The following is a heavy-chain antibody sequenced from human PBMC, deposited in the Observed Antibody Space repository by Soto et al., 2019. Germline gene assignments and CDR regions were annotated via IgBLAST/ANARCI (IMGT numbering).Heavy chain of an antibody. J-gene: IGHJ4*02. CDR2: INVVHGNT. Sequence: ASVKVSCKAFGYTFTTYPMHWVRQAPGQRLEWMGWINVVHGNTKYSQKFQDRVTITRDTSASTVYMELSSLRSEDTAVYYCARAYDLLTGYPSFDYWGQGTLVTVSS. CDR1: GYTFTTYP. CDR3: ARAYDLLTGYPSFDY. V-gene: IGHV1-3*01. D-gene: IGHD3-9*01.